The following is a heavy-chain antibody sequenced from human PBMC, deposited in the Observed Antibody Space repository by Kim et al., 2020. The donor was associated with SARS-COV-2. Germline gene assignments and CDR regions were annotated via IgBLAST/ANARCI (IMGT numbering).Heavy chain of an antibody. CDR2: IWHDGSKT. D-gene: IGHD3-9*01. Sequence: GGSLRLSCAASGFSFSTYGMHWIRQAPGKGLEWVTYIWHDGSKTDYVESVKGRFTISRDNSKNTVYLQMNSLRVEDAAVYWCARAASRTGFDGWGQGTVVSVSP. CDR1: GFSFSTYG. CDR3: ARAASRTGFDG. V-gene: IGHV3-33*01. J-gene: IGHJ3*01.